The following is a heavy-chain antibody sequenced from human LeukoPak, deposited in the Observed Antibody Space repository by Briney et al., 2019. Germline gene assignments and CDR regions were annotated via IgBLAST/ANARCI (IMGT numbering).Heavy chain of an antibody. D-gene: IGHD3-10*01. J-gene: IGHJ6*02. V-gene: IGHV3-48*04. CDR2: ISHTGSTM. CDR3: AIPPLSGTGSSRPLAEMDV. Sequence: GGSLRLSCAASGFRFSSYSMNWVRQAPGKGLEWISYISHTGSTMSYADSVKGRFTIPRDNARNSLHLQMNSLRAEDTAVYYCAIPPLSGTGSSRPLAEMDVWGQGTTVTVSS. CDR1: GFRFSSYS.